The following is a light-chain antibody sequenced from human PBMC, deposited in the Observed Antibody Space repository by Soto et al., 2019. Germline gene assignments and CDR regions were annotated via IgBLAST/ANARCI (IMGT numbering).Light chain of an antibody. Sequence: DIQMTQSPSSLSASVGDRVTITCRASQGISNNLAWYQQKPGKVAKLLIYAASTLQSGVPSRLSGRGSGTDFTLTISSLQPEDVATYCCQKYNSAPPTFGQGTKVEIK. J-gene: IGKJ1*01. CDR1: QGISNN. CDR3: QKYNSAPPT. V-gene: IGKV1-27*01. CDR2: AAS.